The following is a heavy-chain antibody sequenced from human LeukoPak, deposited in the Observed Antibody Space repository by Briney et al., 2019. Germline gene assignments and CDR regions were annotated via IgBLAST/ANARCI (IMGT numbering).Heavy chain of an antibody. CDR2: IRYDGSNK. J-gene: IGHJ6*03. D-gene: IGHD3/OR15-3a*01. Sequence: GGSLRLSCAASGFTFSSYGMHWVRQAPGKGLEWVAFIRYDGSNKYYADSVKGRFTISRDNSKNTLYLQMNSLRAEDTAVYYCAKEGRTGRRYYYYYMDVWGKGTTVTISS. CDR3: AKEGRTGRRYYYYYMDV. V-gene: IGHV3-30*02. CDR1: GFTFSSYG.